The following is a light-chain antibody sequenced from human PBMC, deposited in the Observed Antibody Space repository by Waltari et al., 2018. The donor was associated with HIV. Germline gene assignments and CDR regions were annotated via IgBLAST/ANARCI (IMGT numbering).Light chain of an antibody. CDR3: QQYDSYPWT. V-gene: IGKV1-8*01. CDR2: AAS. CDR1: QGISSY. J-gene: IGKJ1*01. Sequence: AIRMTQSPSSFSASTGDRVTITCRASQGISSYLSWYQQKPGKAPKLLIYAASTLQSGVPSRFSGSGYGTDFTLTISCLQSEDFATYYCQQYDSYPWTFGQGTKVEIK.